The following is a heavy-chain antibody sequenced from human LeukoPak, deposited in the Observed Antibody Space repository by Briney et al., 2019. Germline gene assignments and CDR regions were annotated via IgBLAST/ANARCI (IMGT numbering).Heavy chain of an antibody. CDR1: GFTFSSYA. J-gene: IGHJ4*02. V-gene: IGHV3-23*01. Sequence: PGGSLRLSCAASGFTFSSYAMSWVRQAPRKGLEWVSAISGSGGSTYYADSVKGRFTISRDNSKNTLYLQMNSLRAEDTAVYYCAKVRYSSGYPPGYWGQGTLVTVSS. D-gene: IGHD6-19*01. CDR2: ISGSGGST. CDR3: AKVRYSSGYPPGY.